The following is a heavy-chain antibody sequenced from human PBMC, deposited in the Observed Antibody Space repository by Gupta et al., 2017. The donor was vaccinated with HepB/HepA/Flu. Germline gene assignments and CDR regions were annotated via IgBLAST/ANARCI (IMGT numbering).Heavy chain of an antibody. V-gene: IGHV1-69*01. D-gene: IGHD3-9*01. Sequence: QVQLVQSGTEVKKPGSSVKVSCKASGGTFGSYGTNWVRQAPGRGPKWTGGIISRFEPTNYRQEFQGRLTITADGSMSVVYMELTSLRSAATAIYYCTRGIVTGYLRSPFDDWGQGTLVTVSS. CDR2: IISRFEPT. CDR3: TRGIVTGYLRSPFDD. J-gene: IGHJ4*02. CDR1: GGTFGSYG.